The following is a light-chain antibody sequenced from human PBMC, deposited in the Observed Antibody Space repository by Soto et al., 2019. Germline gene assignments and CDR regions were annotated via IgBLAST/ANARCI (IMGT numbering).Light chain of an antibody. CDR2: GAS. CDR1: QSVSSNY. CDR3: QQYGSSPLT. J-gene: IGKJ1*01. V-gene: IGKV3-20*01. Sequence: EIVLTQSPGTLSLSPGERATLSCRASQSVSSNYLAWYQQKPGQAPRLLIYGASSRATGIPDRFSGSGSGTDFTRTISRLEPEDFAVYFCQQYGSSPLTFGQGTKVEIK.